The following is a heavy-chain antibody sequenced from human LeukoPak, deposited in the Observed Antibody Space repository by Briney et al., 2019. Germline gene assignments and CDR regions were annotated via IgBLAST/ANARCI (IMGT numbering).Heavy chain of an antibody. CDR2: ISSSSSYI. CDR3: ARYLRSWYDPFDY. D-gene: IGHD6-13*01. V-gene: IGHV3-21*01. CDR1: GFTFSSYS. Sequence: PGGSLRLSCAASGFTFSSYSMNWVRQAPGKGLEWVSSISSSSSYIYYADSVKGRFTISRDNAKNSLYLQMNSLRAEDTAVYYCARYLRSWYDPFDYWGQGTLVTVSS. J-gene: IGHJ4*02.